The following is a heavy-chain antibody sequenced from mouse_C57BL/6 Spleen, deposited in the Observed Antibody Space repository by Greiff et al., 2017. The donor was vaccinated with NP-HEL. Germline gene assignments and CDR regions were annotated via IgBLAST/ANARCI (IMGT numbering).Heavy chain of an antibody. D-gene: IGHD3-2*02. V-gene: IGHV5-9*01. J-gene: IGHJ3*01. CDR1: GFTFSSYT. CDR3: ARPLRLRAWFAY. CDR2: ISGGGGNT. Sequence: EVKVVESGGGLVKPGGSLKLSCAASGFTFSSYTMSWVRQTPEKRLEWVATISGGGGNTYYPDSVKGRFTISRDNAKNTLYLQMSSLRSEDTALYYCARPLRLRAWFAYWGQGTLVTVSA.